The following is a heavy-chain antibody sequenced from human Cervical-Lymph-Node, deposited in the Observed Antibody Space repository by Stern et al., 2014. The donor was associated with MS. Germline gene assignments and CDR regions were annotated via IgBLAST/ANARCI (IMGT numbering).Heavy chain of an antibody. CDR3: ARLMTTVTPEFFQD. D-gene: IGHD4-17*01. CDR1: GYGFTTFW. Sequence: EVQLVQSGAEVKKPGESLNISCKGSGYGFTTFWIGWGGQMPGKGPGGMGVIYPGASKTRYSPSFQGQVPISADESTTTVHLQWSSLQASDTAIYYCARLMTTVTPEFFQDWGQGTLVTVSS. J-gene: IGHJ1*01. CDR2: IYPGASKT. V-gene: IGHV5-51*03.